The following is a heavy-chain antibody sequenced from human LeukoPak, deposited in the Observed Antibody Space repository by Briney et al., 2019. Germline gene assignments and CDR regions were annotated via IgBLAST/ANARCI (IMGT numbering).Heavy chain of an antibody. CDR3: ARDFTVGAPKRAFDI. D-gene: IGHD1-26*01. J-gene: IGHJ3*02. V-gene: IGHV4-38-2*02. CDR1: GDSFNNGLY. CDR2: IPDSGNT. Sequence: SETLSLTCTVSGDSFNNGLYWGWIRQPPGKGLEWIGSIPDSGNTYYNPSLKSRVTISLDTSKNQFSLKLTSVTAADTAVYYCARDFTVGAPKRAFDIWGQGTMVTVST.